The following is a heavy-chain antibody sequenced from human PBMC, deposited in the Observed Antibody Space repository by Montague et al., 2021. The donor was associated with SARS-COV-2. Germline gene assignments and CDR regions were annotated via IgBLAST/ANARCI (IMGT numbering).Heavy chain of an antibody. J-gene: IGHJ5*02. V-gene: IGHV4-59*13. Sequence: SETLSLTCAVYGGSFSGYYWSWIRQPPGKRLEWIGYIYYSGSTNYNPSLKSRVTISVDTSKNQFSLKLISVTAADTAVYFCARENRWNWFDPWGQGVLVTVSS. CDR1: GGSFSGYY. CDR3: ARENRWNWFDP. D-gene: IGHD5-24*01. CDR2: IYYSGST.